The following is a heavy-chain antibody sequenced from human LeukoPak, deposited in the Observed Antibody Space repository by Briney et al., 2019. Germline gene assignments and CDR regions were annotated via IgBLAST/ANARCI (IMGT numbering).Heavy chain of an antibody. CDR2: SYPGDSDT. V-gene: IGHV5-51*01. D-gene: IGHD5-18*01. CDR3: ARTSGYSYGLISENYYFDY. J-gene: IGHJ4*02. CDR1: GYSFTSYW. Sequence: GESLKISCKGSGYSFTSYWIGWVRQMPGKGLEWMGISYPGDSDTRYSPSFQGQVTISADKSISTAYLQWSSLKASDTAMYYCARTSGYSYGLISENYYFDYWGQGTLVTVSS.